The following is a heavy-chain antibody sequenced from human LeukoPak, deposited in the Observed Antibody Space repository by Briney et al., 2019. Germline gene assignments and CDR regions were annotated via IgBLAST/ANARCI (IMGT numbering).Heavy chain of an antibody. V-gene: IGHV3-23*01. D-gene: IGHD5-12*01. J-gene: IGHJ4*02. CDR3: AKSYNGYESKPDY. CDR2: ISNSGGRT. CDR1: GFAFSSYA. Sequence: GGSLRLSCAASGFAFSSYAMSWVRQAPGKGLEWVSSISNSGGRTFYTDSVKGRFTISRDNSKITLYLQMNSLRAEDTTVYYCAKSYNGYESKPDYWGQGTLVTVSS.